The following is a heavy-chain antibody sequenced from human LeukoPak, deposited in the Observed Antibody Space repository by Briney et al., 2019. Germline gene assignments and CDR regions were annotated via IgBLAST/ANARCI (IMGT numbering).Heavy chain of an antibody. CDR2: INNNGGST. V-gene: IGHV3-23*01. CDR3: AKGRYSYGQDSDY. D-gene: IGHD5-18*01. CDR1: GFTFSSYA. J-gene: IGHJ4*02. Sequence: GGSLRLSCAASGFTFSSYAMSWVRQAPGKGLEWVSGINNNGGSTNYADSVKGRFTISRDNSKNTLSLQMNSLRAEDTAVYYCAKGRYSYGQDSDYWGQGTLATVSS.